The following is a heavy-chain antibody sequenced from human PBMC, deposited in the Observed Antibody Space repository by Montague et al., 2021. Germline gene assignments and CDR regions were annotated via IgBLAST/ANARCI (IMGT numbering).Heavy chain of an antibody. CDR1: GGSISSSSYY. CDR3: ARRMGFSLVTEHDAFDI. Sequence: SETLSLTCTVSGGSISSSSYYWSWIRQPPGTGLEWIGSIYYSGSTYYNPSLKSRVTISADTSKNQFSLRLRSVTAADTAVYYCARRMGFSLVTEHDAFDIWGQGTMVTVSS. V-gene: IGHV4-39*01. D-gene: IGHD2-21*02. J-gene: IGHJ3*02. CDR2: IYYSGST.